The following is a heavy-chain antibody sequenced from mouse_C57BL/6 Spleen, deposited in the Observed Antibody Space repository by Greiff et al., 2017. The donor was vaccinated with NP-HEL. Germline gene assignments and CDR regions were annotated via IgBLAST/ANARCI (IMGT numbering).Heavy chain of an antibody. D-gene: IGHD6-1*01. CDR3: ARDSLYAMDY. Sequence: EVNVVESEGGLVQPGSSMKLSCTASGFTFSDYYMAWVRQVPEKGLEWVANINYDGSSTYYLDSLKSRFIISRDNAKNILYLQMSSLKSEDTATYYCARDSLYAMDYWVKEPQSPSPQ. J-gene: IGHJ4*01. CDR1: GFTFSDYY. V-gene: IGHV5-16*01. CDR2: INYDGSST.